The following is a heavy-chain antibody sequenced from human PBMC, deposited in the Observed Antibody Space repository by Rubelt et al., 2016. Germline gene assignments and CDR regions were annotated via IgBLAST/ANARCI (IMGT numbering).Heavy chain of an antibody. V-gene: IGHV4-61*05. CDR1: GGSISSSGYY. CDR3: ARTAFDDSLSEDY. D-gene: IGHD3-22*01. CDR2: IYYSGST. J-gene: IGHJ4*02. Sequence: QLQLQESGPGLVKPSETLSLTCTVSGGSISSSGYYWGWIRQPPGTGLEWIGYIYYSGSTNYNPSLKGRVTISVDTSKNQFSLKLSSVTVADTAVYYCARTAFDDSLSEDYWGQGTLVTVSS.